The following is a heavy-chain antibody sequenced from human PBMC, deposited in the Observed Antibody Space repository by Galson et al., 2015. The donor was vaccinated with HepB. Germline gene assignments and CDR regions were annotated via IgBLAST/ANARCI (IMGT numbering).Heavy chain of an antibody. CDR2: ISSSSSTI. D-gene: IGHD6-6*01. J-gene: IGHJ4*02. CDR1: GFTFSSYS. V-gene: IGHV3-48*01. CDR3: EYSSSRRGVDY. Sequence: LRLSCAASGFTFSSYSMNWVRQAPGKGLEWVSYISSSSSTIYYADSVKGRFTISRDNAKNSLYLQMNSLRAEDTAVYYCEYSSSRRGVDYWGQGTLVTVSS.